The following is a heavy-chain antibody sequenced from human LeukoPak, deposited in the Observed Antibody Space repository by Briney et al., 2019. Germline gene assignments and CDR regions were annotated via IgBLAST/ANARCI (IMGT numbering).Heavy chain of an antibody. CDR1: GLTLDEYG. CDR2: INRNGASI. CDR3: ARGYCIGGSCWYFDH. Sequence: PGGSLRLSRAASGLTLDEYGVSWVPQAPGKRLEWVAGINRNGASIDYADSVKGRFSSSRDSAKKSLYLQMNSLRAEDTALYYCARGYCIGGSCWYFDHWGQGTLVSLPS. J-gene: IGHJ4*02. D-gene: IGHD2-15*01. V-gene: IGHV3-20*04.